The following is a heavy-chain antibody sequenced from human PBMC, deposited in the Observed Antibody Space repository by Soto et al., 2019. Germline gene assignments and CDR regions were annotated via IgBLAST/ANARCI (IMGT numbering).Heavy chain of an antibody. D-gene: IGHD2-2*01. CDR3: ARDKLAAVLSDPVLSGAIAVQYNWFDP. CDR2: IWYDGSNK. J-gene: IGHJ5*02. V-gene: IGHV3-33*01. Sequence: GGSLRLSCAASGFTFSSYGMHWVRQAPGKGLEWVAVIWYDGSNKYYADSVKGRFTISRDNSKNTLYLQMNSLRAEDTAVYYCARDKLAAVLSDPVLSGAIAVQYNWFDPWGQGTLVTVSS. CDR1: GFTFSSYG.